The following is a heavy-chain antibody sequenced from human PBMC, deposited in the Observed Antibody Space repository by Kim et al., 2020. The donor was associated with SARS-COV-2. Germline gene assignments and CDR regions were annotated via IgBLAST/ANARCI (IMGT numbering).Heavy chain of an antibody. Sequence: AQKCQGRVTMTRDTSISTAYMELSNLRSDDTAVYYCAREVEMGTGRFLDSWGQGTLVTVSS. J-gene: IGHJ4*02. CDR3: AREVEMGTGRFLDS. V-gene: IGHV1-2*02. D-gene: IGHD5-18*01.